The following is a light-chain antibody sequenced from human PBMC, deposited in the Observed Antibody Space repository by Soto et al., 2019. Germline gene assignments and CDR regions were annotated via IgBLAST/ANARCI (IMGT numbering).Light chain of an antibody. J-gene: IGLJ3*02. CDR3: SSYAGGHSGV. V-gene: IGLV2-8*01. Sequence: QSALTQPHSASGSPGQSVTISCTGTSSDVGGYDSVSWYRQYRGKAPKFMIYEVSKRPSGVSDRFSGSKSGNTASLTVSGLQAEDEADYFCSSYAGGHSGVFGGGTKLTVL. CDR2: EVS. CDR1: SSDVGGYDS.